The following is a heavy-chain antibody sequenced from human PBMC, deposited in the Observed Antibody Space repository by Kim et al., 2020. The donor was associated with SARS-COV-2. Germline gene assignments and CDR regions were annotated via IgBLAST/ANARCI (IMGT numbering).Heavy chain of an antibody. V-gene: IGHV4-61*02. CDR2: IYTSGST. CDR1: GGSISSGSYY. Sequence: SETLSLTCTVSGGSISSGSYYWSWIRQPAGKGLEWIGRIYTSGSTNYNPSLKSRVTISVDTSKNQFSLKLSSVTAADTAVYYCARTSRYPGGFDYWGQGTLVTVSS. D-gene: IGHD1-20*01. CDR3: ARTSRYPGGFDY. J-gene: IGHJ4*02.